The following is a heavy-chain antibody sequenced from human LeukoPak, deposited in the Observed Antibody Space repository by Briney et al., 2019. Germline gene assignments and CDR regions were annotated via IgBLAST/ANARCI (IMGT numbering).Heavy chain of an antibody. CDR3: ARLSLGSGGFYFDY. CDR1: GYSISSGYY. V-gene: IGHV4-38-2*01. CDR2: IYHSGST. Sequence: SETLSLTCAVSGYSISSGYYWGLIRHPPGKGLEWIGSIYHSGSTYYNPSLKSRVTISVDTSKNQFSLKLSSVTAADTAVYYCARLSLGSGGFYFDYWGQGTLVTVSS. D-gene: IGHD3-10*01. J-gene: IGHJ4*02.